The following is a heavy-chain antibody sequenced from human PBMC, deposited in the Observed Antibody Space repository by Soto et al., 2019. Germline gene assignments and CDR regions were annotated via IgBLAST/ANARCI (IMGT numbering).Heavy chain of an antibody. CDR2: ISGYNGNT. J-gene: IGHJ4*02. Sequence: ASVKVSCKASGYTFTDYGISWVRQAPGQGLEWMGWISGYNGNTDYAQNFQGRVTMTTDTSTSTAYMELRGLRSDDTAIFFCARDSGSLGVWAYFFDYWGQGTLVTAPQ. CDR3: ARDSGSLGVWAYFFDY. V-gene: IGHV1-18*01. D-gene: IGHD1-26*01. CDR1: GYTFTDYG.